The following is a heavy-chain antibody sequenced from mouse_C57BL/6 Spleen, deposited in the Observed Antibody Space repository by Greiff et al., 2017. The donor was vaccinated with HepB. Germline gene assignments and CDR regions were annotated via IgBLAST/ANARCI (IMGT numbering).Heavy chain of an antibody. Sequence: EVMLVESGGGLVKPGGSLKLSCAASGFTFSSYAMSWVRQTPEKRLEWVATISDGGSYTYYPDNVKGRFTISRDNAKNNLYLQMSHLKSEDTAMYYCAREKGRGNAMDYWGQGTSVTVSS. CDR1: GFTFSSYA. V-gene: IGHV5-4*01. J-gene: IGHJ4*01. CDR2: ISDGGSYT. CDR3: AREKGRGNAMDY.